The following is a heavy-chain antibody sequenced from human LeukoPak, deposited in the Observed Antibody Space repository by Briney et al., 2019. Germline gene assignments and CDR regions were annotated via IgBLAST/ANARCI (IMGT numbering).Heavy chain of an antibody. CDR2: ITSAGST. V-gene: IGHV3-66*01. D-gene: IGHD3/OR15-3a*01. J-gene: IGHJ6*02. CDR1: GFTVSRNC. Sequence: PGGSLRLSCAASGFTVSRNCMSWARLAPGKGLEWVSIITSAGSTHYATSVKGRFTISRDNSKNTVYLQMNSLRAEDTAVYYCATRGLSGYYYGMDVWGQGTTVTVSS. CDR3: ATRGLSGYYYGMDV.